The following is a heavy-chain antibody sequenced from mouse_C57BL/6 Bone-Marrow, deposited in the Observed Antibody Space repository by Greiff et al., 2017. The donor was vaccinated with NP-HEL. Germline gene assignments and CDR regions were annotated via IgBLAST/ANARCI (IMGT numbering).Heavy chain of an antibody. CDR3: ARVGGYYSYAMDY. V-gene: IGHV1-80*01. J-gene: IGHJ4*01. D-gene: IGHD2-3*01. Sequence: VQLKQSGAELVKPGASVKISCKASGYAFSSYWMNWVKQRPGKGLEWIGQIYPGDGDTNYNGKFKGKATLTADKSSSTAYMQLSSLTSEDSAVYFCARVGGYYSYAMDYWGQGTSVTVSS. CDR2: IYPGDGDT. CDR1: GYAFSSYW.